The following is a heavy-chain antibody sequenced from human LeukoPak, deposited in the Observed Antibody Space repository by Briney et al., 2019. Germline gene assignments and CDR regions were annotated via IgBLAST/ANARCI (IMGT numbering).Heavy chain of an antibody. CDR1: GDSISSNS. Sequence: SETLSLTCTVSGDSISSNSWTWVRQPAGEGLEWIGRISTSGSAYYNPSLKSRVTMSIDTSKNQFSLRLSSVTAADTAMYYCARGSSWFHYWGQGTLVTVSS. J-gene: IGHJ4*02. V-gene: IGHV4-4*07. D-gene: IGHD6-13*01. CDR2: ISTSGSA. CDR3: ARGSSWFHY.